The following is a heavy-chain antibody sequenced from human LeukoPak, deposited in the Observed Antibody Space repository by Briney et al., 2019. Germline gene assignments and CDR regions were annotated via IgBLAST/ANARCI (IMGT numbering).Heavy chain of an antibody. V-gene: IGHV1-2*02. J-gene: IGHJ4*02. CDR3: ARGYSGYEDY. CDR1: GYTFTGYY. D-gene: IGHD5-12*01. Sequence: GASVKVSCKASGYTFTGYYIHWVRQAPGQGLEWMGWISPTSGDTMYAQKFQGRVTMTRDTSISTAYMELSSLRSEDTAVYYCARGYSGYEDYWGQGTLVTVSS. CDR2: ISPTSGDT.